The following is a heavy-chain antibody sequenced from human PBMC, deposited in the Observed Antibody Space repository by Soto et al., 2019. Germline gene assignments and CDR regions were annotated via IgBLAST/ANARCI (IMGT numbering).Heavy chain of an antibody. Sequence: GASVKVSCKASGGTFSSYAISWVRQAPGQGLEWMGGIIPIFGTANYAQKFQGRVTITADESTSTAYMELSSLRSEDTAVYYCARSAYQLLGQKRLTYDYWGQGTLVTVSS. V-gene: IGHV1-69*13. CDR2: IIPIFGTA. D-gene: IGHD2-2*01. J-gene: IGHJ4*02. CDR3: ARSAYQLLGQKRLTYDY. CDR1: GGTFSSYA.